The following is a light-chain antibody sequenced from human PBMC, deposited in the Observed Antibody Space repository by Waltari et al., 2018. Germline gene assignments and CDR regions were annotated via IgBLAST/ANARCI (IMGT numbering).Light chain of an antibody. CDR1: NIGSKS. V-gene: IGLV3-21*03. CDR2: DDS. J-gene: IGLJ1*01. Sequence: SYVLTQPPSVSVAPGKTARITCGGNNIGSKSVHWYQPKPGQAPVLVVYDDSDRPAGLPERFSGSNSGNTATLTISRVEAGDEADYCCQVWDSSSDHYVFGTGTKVTVL. CDR3: QVWDSSSDHYV.